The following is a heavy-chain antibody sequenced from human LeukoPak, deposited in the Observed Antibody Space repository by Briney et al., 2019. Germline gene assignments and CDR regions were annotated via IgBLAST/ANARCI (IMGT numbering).Heavy chain of an antibody. CDR1: GYTFTGYY. Sequence: ASVKVSCKASGYTFTGYYMHWVRQAPGQGLEWMGWINPNSGGINYAQKFQGRVTMTRDTSISTAYMELSRLRSDDTAVYYCARGRYYYDYFDYWGQGTLVTVSS. CDR3: ARGRYYYDYFDY. V-gene: IGHV1-2*02. J-gene: IGHJ4*02. CDR2: INPNSGGI. D-gene: IGHD3-10*01.